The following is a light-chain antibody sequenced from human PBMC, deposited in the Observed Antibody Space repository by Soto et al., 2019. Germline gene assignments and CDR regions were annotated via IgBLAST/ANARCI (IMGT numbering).Light chain of an antibody. V-gene: IGLV2-8*01. J-gene: IGLJ1*01. Sequence: QSVLTQPPSASGSPGQSVTISCTGTSSDVGGYDSVSWYQQHPGKAPKLMIYEVNKRPSGVPARFSGSKSGNTASLTVSGLQAEDEADSYCSSYAGTNNLVFGTGTKLTVL. CDR3: SSYAGTNNLV. CDR2: EVN. CDR1: SSDVGGYDS.